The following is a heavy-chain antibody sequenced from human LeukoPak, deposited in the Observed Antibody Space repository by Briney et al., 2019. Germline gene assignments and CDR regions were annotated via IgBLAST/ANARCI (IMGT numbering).Heavy chain of an antibody. J-gene: IGHJ6*03. D-gene: IGHD1-26*01. CDR2: IYYSGSI. CDR3: ARVGIVGVYYYYYYMDV. Sequence: SETLSLTCTVSGGSITSSNYYWGWIRQPPGKGLEWIGSIYYSGSIYYNPSLKSRITISVDTSKNQFSLKLSSVTAADTAVYYCARVGIVGVYYYYYYMDVWGKGTTVTVSS. V-gene: IGHV4-39*07. CDR1: GGSITSSNYY.